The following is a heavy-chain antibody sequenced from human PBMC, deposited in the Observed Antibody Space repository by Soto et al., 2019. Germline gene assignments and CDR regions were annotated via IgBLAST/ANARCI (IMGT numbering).Heavy chain of an antibody. CDR2: IYYSGST. D-gene: IGHD2-2*01. CDR3: ARGPLLLVPAATAYYYYVMDV. CDR1: GGSISSSSYY. V-gene: IGHV4-39*07. J-gene: IGHJ6*02. Sequence: PSETLSLTCTVSGGSISSSSYYWGWIRQPPGKGLEWIGSIYYSGSTYYNPSLKSRVTISVDKSKNQFSLKLSSVTAADTAVYYCARGPLLLVPAATAYYYYVMDVWGQGSTVTVSS.